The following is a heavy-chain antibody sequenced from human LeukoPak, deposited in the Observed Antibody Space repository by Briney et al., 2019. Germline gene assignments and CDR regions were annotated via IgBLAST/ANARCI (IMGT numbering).Heavy chain of an antibody. V-gene: IGHV3-74*01. J-gene: IGHJ6*02. CDR3: ARGNYYGMDV. Sequence: GGSLRLSCAASGFTFSDYYMSWIRQAPGKGLVWVSRINSDGSTTSYAASVKGRFTISRDNAKNTLYLQMNSLRAEDTAVYYCARGNYYGMDVWGQGTTVTVSS. CDR2: INSDGSTT. CDR1: GFTFSDYY.